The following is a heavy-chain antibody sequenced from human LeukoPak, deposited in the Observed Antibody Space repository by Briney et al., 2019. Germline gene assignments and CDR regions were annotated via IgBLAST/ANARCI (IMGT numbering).Heavy chain of an antibody. CDR1: GFPFSTYS. CDR2: ITTSGSNK. V-gene: IGHV3-48*02. D-gene: IGHD3-9*01. CDR3: ATDRDWSFDY. Sequence: GGSLRLSRAASGFPFSTYSMNWVRQAPGKGLEWISYITTSGSNKLYADSVKGRFTVSRDNTRNSLYLQMNSLRDEDTAIYYCATDRDWSFDYWGQGTLVAVSS. J-gene: IGHJ4*02.